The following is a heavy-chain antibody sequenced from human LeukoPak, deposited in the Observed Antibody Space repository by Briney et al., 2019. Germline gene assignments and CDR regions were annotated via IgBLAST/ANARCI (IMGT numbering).Heavy chain of an antibody. V-gene: IGHV4-39*01. CDR2: IYYSGST. CDR1: GGSISSSSYY. D-gene: IGHD1/OR15-1a*01. Sequence: SETLSLTCTVSGGSISSSSYYWGWIRQPPGKGLEWIGSIYYSGSTYYNPSLKSRVTISVDTSKNQFSLKLSSVTAADTAVYYCARSWLRGITGTPGSWGQGTLVTVSS. CDR3: ARSWLRGITGTPGS. J-gene: IGHJ4*02.